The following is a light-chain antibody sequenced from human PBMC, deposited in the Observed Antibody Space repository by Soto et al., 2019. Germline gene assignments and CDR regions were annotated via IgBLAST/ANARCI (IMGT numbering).Light chain of an antibody. V-gene: IGLV2-8*01. J-gene: IGLJ3*02. CDR1: SSDVGGYNY. Sequence: QSVLTQPPSASGSPGQSVTISCTGTSSDVGGYNYVSWYQQHPGKAPKVMIYEVNKRPSGVPDRFSGAKSGNTASLTVSGLQAEDEADYYCSSYAGSSHVVFGGGTKVSVL. CDR3: SSYAGSSHVV. CDR2: EVN.